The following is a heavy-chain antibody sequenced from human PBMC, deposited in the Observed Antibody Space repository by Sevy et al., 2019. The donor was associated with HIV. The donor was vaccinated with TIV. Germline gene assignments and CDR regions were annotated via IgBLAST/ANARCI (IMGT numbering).Heavy chain of an antibody. CDR2: MNTNTGNT. D-gene: IGHD6-19*01. CDR1: GFNSRSYD. CDR3: ARVSGWHLRYGLDV. Sequence: ASVKVSCEASGFNSRSYDIYWVRQAPGQGLEWMGWMNTNTGNTGFAQKFQGRVTMTRNSSISTAYMELSNLRSEDTAVYYCARVSGWHLRYGLDVWGQGTTVTVSS. J-gene: IGHJ6*02. V-gene: IGHV1-8*02.